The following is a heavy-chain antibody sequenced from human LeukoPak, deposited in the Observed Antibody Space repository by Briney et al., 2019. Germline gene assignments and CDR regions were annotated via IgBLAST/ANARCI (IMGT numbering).Heavy chain of an antibody. V-gene: IGHV5-51*01. CDR1: GYSFTTYW. J-gene: IGHJ4*02. CDR3: ARGDVAYYFDY. CDR2: IYPGDSDT. D-gene: IGHD3-10*01. Sequence: GESLKISFKGSGYSFTTYWIGWVRQMPGKGLEWMGVIYPGDSDTRYSPSFQGQVTISADKSISTAYLQWSSLKASDNAMYYCARGDVAYYFDYWGQGTLVTVSS.